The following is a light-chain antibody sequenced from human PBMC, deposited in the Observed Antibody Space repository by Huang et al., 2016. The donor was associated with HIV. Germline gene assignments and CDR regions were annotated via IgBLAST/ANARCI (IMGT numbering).Light chain of an antibody. CDR3: QQYDTSSIT. CDR1: QRVNSSS. Sequence: VLTQSPGILSLSPGERATLSCRASQRVNSSSLAWYQQKFCQAPRLLIFDASIRATGIPDRFSGSGSGTNFTLSISRLEPEDFAVYYCQQYDTSSITFGQGTRLDIK. V-gene: IGKV3-20*01. J-gene: IGKJ5*01. CDR2: DAS.